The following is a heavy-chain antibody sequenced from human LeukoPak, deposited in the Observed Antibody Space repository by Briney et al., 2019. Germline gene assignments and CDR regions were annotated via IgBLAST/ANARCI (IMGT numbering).Heavy chain of an antibody. CDR1: GGSISNIY. V-gene: IGHV4-59*08. D-gene: IGHD3-3*01. Sequence: SETLSLTCTVSGGSISNIYWSWIRQPPGKGLGWIGYIYYTGSTNYNPSLKSRVTMLIDTSKNHFSLTLTSVTAADTAVYYCARHLGAAGVLRFDPWGQGTLVTVSS. J-gene: IGHJ5*02. CDR2: IYYTGST. CDR3: ARHLGAAGVLRFDP.